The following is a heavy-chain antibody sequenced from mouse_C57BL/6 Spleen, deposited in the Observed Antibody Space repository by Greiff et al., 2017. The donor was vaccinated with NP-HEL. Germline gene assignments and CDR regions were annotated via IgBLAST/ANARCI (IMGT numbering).Heavy chain of an antibody. J-gene: IGHJ1*03. CDR1: GYTFTSYW. D-gene: IGHD2-4*01. CDR2: IHPNSGST. Sequence: QVQLQQPGAELVKPGASVKLSCKASGYTFTSYWMHWVKQRPGQGLEWIGMIHPNSGSTNYNEKFKSKATLTVDKSSSTAYMQLSSLTSEDSAVYYCARWDYDDWYFDVWGTGTTVTVSS. V-gene: IGHV1-64*01. CDR3: ARWDYDDWYFDV.